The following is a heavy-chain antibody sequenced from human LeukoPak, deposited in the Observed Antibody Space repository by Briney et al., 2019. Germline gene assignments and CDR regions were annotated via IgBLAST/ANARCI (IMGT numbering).Heavy chain of an antibody. CDR3: ARDQRGCSYGYVPLFDY. D-gene: IGHD5-18*01. J-gene: IGHJ4*02. V-gene: IGHV4-34*01. Sequence: SETLSLTCAVDGGSFSGYYWSWIRQPPGKGLEWIGEINHSGSTNYNPSLKSRVTISVDTSKNQFSLKLSSVTAADTAVYYCARDQRGCSYGYVPLFDYWGQGTLVTVSS. CDR1: GGSFSGYY. CDR2: INHSGST.